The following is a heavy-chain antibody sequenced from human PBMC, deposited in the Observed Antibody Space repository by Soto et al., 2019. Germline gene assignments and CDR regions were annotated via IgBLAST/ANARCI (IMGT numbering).Heavy chain of an antibody. Sequence: EVQLVESGGGLVKPGGSLRLSCAASGFTFSSYSMNWVRQAPGKGLEWVSSISSSSSYIYYADSVKGRFTISRDNAKNSLYLQMNSLRAEDTAVYYCARGSYYYDSSGPEQFDYWGQGTLVTVSS. CDR1: GFTFSSYS. CDR3: ARGSYYYDSSGPEQFDY. CDR2: ISSSSSYI. V-gene: IGHV3-21*01. D-gene: IGHD3-22*01. J-gene: IGHJ4*02.